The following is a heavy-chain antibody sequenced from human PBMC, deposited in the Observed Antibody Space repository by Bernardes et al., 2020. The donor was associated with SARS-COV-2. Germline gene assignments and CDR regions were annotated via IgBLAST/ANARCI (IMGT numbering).Heavy chain of an antibody. J-gene: IGHJ4*02. CDR1: GFTFGTFW. CDR2: IKEDGSDK. CDR3: ARDTSGYLN. D-gene: IGHD3-22*01. Sequence: GGSLRLSCAASGFTFGTFWMSWVRQAPGKGLEWVANIKEDGSDKYYVDSVRGRFTISRDNAKNSLYLQMDSLRAEDTAVYYCARDTSGYLNWGQGTLVTVSS. V-gene: IGHV3-7*03.